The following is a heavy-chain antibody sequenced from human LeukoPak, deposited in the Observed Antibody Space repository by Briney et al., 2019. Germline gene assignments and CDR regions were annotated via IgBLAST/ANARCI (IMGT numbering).Heavy chain of an antibody. Sequence: SGTLSLTCAVSGGSLSSSNWWSWVRQPPGKGLEWIGEIYHSGSTNYNASLKSRVTISVDKSKNQFSLKLSSVTAADTAVYYCASFCGSGSYYGALDVWGKGTTVTVSS. J-gene: IGHJ6*04. CDR3: ASFCGSGSYYGALDV. D-gene: IGHD3-10*01. CDR2: IYHSGST. V-gene: IGHV4-4*02. CDR1: GGSLSSSNW.